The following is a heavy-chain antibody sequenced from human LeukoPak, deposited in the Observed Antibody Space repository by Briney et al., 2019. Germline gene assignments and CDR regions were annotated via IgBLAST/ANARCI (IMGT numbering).Heavy chain of an antibody. CDR3: AKAPVTSCRGAFCYPFDY. V-gene: IGHV3-23*01. D-gene: IGHD2-15*01. CDR2: MSSSDDGR. CDR1: GFSFSSYA. J-gene: IGHJ4*02. Sequence: GRSLRLSCAASGFSFSSYAMSWVRQAPGKGLEWVSAMSSSDDGRYYAASVRGRFTISRDTSRSTLYLQMNSLRAEDAAVYYCAKAPVTSCRGAFCYPFDYWGQGTLVTVSS.